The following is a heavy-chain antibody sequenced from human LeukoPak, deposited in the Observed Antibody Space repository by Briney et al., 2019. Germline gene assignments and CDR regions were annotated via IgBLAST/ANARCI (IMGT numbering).Heavy chain of an antibody. J-gene: IGHJ1*01. Sequence: GGSLRLSCAASGFTFSNAWMSWVRQAPGKGLEWVGRIKSKTDGGTTDYAAPVKGRFTISRDDSKNTLYLQMNSLKTEDTAVYYCTTDRGCSWFAEYFQHWGQGTLVTVSS. CDR3: TTDRGCSWFAEYFQH. CDR1: GFTFSNAW. CDR2: IKSKTDGGTT. V-gene: IGHV3-15*01. D-gene: IGHD6-13*01.